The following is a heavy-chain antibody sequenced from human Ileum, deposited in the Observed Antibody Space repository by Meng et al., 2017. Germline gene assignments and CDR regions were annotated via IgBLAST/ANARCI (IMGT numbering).Heavy chain of an antibody. CDR3: ANWGGLGH. CDR2: ITYGGTT. J-gene: IGHJ4*02. V-gene: IGHV3-23*01. CDR1: GFTFRSYG. Sequence: EVQLLESGGGLVQPGGSLRLSCVASGFTFRSYGMNWARQAPGKGLEWVSGITYGGTTFYADSAKGRFTISRDNSKNTVFLQMNSLRADDTAVYYCANWGGLGHWGQGVLVTVSS. D-gene: IGHD3-16*01.